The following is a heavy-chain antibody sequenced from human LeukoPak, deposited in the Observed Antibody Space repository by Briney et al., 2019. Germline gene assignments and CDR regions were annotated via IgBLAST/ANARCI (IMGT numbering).Heavy chain of an antibody. CDR2: IKQDGSEK. J-gene: IGHJ4*02. Sequence: GGSLRLSCAASGFTFSSYWMSWVRQAPGKGLEWVANIKQDGSEKYYVDSVKGRFTISRDNAKNSLYLQMNSLRAEDTAVYYCASPFPYSSSWYPDYYLDYWGQGTLVTVSS. D-gene: IGHD6-13*01. CDR1: GFTFSSYW. CDR3: ASPFPYSSSWYPDYYLDY. V-gene: IGHV3-7*01.